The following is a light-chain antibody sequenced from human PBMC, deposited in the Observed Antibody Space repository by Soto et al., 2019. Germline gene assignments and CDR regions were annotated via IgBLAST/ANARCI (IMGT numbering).Light chain of an antibody. J-gene: IGKJ1*01. Sequence: DIQMTQPPSTLSASLGDRVTVTCRARQSISSWLAWYQPKPGTAPTLMIYHAHSLESGVPSRFSGSGSGTEFTLTISSLQPDDCATYCCQQHNSYPAPVGQGTKFDSK. CDR3: QQHNSYPAP. V-gene: IGKV1-5*01. CDR1: QSISSW. CDR2: HAH.